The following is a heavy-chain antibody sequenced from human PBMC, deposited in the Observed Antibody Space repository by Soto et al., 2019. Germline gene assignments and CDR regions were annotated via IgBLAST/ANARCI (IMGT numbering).Heavy chain of an antibody. Sequence: PSETLSLTCTVSDGSISSYYWSWIRQPPGKGLEWIGYIYYSGSTNYNPSLKSRVTISVDTSKNQFSLKLSSVTAADTAVYYCARHAFFGPSTPSPFDYWGQGTLVTVSS. CDR3: ARHAFFGPSTPSPFDY. CDR2: IYYSGST. CDR1: DGSISSYY. V-gene: IGHV4-59*08. J-gene: IGHJ4*02. D-gene: IGHD3-10*01.